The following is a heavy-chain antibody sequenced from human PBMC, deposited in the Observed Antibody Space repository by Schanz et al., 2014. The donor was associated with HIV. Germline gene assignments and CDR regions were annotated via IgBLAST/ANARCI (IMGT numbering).Heavy chain of an antibody. J-gene: IGHJ4*02. D-gene: IGHD1-1*01. V-gene: IGHV1-18*01. CDR3: ARDRGGTADFDY. CDR2: ISAYNGNT. CDR1: GYTFISYG. Sequence: QVHLVQSGAEVKKPGASVKVSCKASGYTFISYGITWVRQAPGQGLEWMGWISAYNGNTNYAQKVQGRVTMTTDTSPSQDYMELSSLSSADSSVYYCARDRGGTADFDYWGQGTVVTVSS.